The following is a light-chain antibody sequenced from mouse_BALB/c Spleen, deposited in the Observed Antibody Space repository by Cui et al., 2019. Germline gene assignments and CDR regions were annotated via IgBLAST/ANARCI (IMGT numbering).Light chain of an antibody. CDR2: NTE. Sequence: DIQMTQSPASLSASAGGTVTITCLASENIYSYLARYQQEQEKSPQLLVYNTEALAEGVTSRFSGSGSGTQFSLKVNSLQAEDVGSYYCQHQYGTPYTFGGGTKLEIK. CDR1: ENIYSY. J-gene: IGKJ2*01. CDR3: QHQYGTPYT. V-gene: IGKV12-44*01.